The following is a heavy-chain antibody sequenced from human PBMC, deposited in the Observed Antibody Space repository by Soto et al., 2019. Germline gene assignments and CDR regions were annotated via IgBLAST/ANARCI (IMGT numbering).Heavy chain of an antibody. CDR1: GFTFSSYA. CDR3: ARDGSSYYDSSGYYLRDFDY. Sequence: GGSLRLSCAASGFTFSSYAMHWVRQAPGKGLEWVAVIPYDGSNKYYADSVKGRFTISRDNSKNTLYLQMNSLRAEDTAVYYCARDGSSYYDSSGYYLRDFDYWGQGTLVTVSS. CDR2: IPYDGSNK. D-gene: IGHD3-22*01. J-gene: IGHJ4*02. V-gene: IGHV3-30-3*01.